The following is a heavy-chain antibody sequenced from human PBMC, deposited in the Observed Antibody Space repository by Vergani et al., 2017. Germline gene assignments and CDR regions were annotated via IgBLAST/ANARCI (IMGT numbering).Heavy chain of an antibody. V-gene: IGHV1-2*02. CDR2: INPNSGGT. Sequence: QVQLVQSGAEVKKPGASVKVSCKASGYTFTGYYMHWVRQAPGQGLEWMGWINPNSGGTNYAQKFQGRVTMTRDTSISTAYMELSRLRSDDTAVYYCAREEDRYYYDSSGYYYTSGAFDIWGQGTMVTVSS. D-gene: IGHD3-22*01. J-gene: IGHJ3*02. CDR1: GYTFTGYY. CDR3: AREEDRYYYDSSGYYYTSGAFDI.